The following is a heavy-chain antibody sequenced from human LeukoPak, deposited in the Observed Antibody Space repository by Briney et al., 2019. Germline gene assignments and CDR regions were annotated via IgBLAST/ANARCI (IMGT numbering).Heavy chain of an antibody. CDR2: IYYSGST. Sequence: PSETLSLTCTVSGGSISSSSYYWGWIRQPPGKELEWIGSIYYSGSTYYNPALKSRVTISVDTSKNQFSLKLSSVTAADTAVYYCARATLGKDAFDIWGQGTMVTVSS. J-gene: IGHJ3*02. CDR1: GGSISSSSYY. D-gene: IGHD2/OR15-2a*01. V-gene: IGHV4-39*07. CDR3: ARATLGKDAFDI.